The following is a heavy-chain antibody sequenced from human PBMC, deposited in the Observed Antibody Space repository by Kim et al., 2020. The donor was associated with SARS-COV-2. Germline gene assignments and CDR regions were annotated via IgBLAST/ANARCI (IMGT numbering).Heavy chain of an antibody. J-gene: IGHJ4*02. D-gene: IGHD2-2*02. Sequence: ASVKVSCKASGYTFTSYDINWVRQATGQGLEWMGWMNPNSGNTGYAQKFQGRVTMTRNTSISTAYMELSSLRSEDTAVYYCARSGGRGGRKYQLLYPDYWGQGTLVTVSS. CDR3: ARSGGRGGRKYQLLYPDY. CDR2: MNPNSGNT. CDR1: GYTFTSYD. V-gene: IGHV1-8*01.